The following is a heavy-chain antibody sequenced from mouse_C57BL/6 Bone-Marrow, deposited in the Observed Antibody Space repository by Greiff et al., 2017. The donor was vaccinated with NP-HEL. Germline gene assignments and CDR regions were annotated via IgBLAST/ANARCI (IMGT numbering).Heavy chain of an antibody. CDR2: IWWDDDK. J-gene: IGHJ1*03. D-gene: IGHD1-1*01. CDR1: GFSLSTFGMG. V-gene: IGHV8-8*01. CDR3: ARMVYYYGSSYRWYFDV. Sequence: QVQLKESGPGILQPSQTLSLTCSFSGFSLSTFGMGVGWIRQPSGKGLEWLAHIWWDDDKYYNPALKSRLTISKDTSKNQVFLKIANVDTADTATYYCARMVYYYGSSYRWYFDVWGTGTTVTVSS.